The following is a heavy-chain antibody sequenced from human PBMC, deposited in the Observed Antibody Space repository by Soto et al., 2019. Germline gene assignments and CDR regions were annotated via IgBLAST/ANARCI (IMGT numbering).Heavy chain of an antibody. Sequence: EVQLLESGGGLVQPGGSLRLSCAASGFTFSSYAMSWVRQAPGKGLEWVSAISGSGGSTYYAVSVTGRFTISRDNSMNTLYLQMNSLRAEDTPVYYCAKAGKSDYWGQGTLVTVSS. CDR1: GFTFSSYA. CDR3: AKAGKSDY. J-gene: IGHJ4*02. V-gene: IGHV3-23*01. D-gene: IGHD3-10*01. CDR2: ISGSGGST.